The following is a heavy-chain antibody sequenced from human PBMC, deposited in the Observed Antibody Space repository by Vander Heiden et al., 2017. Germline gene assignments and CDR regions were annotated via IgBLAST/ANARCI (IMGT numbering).Heavy chain of an antibody. D-gene: IGHD1-7*01. J-gene: IGHJ6*02. CDR3: ARGSLGGTVYGMDV. V-gene: IGHV1-69*01. CDR2: IIPIFGTA. CDR1: GDTFSSYA. Sequence: QVQLVQSVAEVKKPGSSVKVSCKDSGDTFSSYAISRVRQAPGQGLEWMGGIIPIFGTANYAQKCQGRVTITADESTSTAYMELSSLRSEDTAVYYCARGSLGGTVYGMDVWGQGTTVTVSS.